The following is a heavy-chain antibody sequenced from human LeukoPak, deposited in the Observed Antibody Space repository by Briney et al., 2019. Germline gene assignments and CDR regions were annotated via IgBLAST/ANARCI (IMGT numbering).Heavy chain of an antibody. J-gene: IGHJ3*02. CDR2: IYYSGST. CDR1: AGSISSYY. D-gene: IGHD3-10*01. V-gene: IGHV4-59*01. Sequence: PSETLSLTCTVSAGSISSYYWSWIRQPPGKGLEWIGYIYYSGSTNYNPSLKSRVTVSVDTSKNQFSLKLSSVTAADTAVYYCASHVGSVDAFDIWGQGTMVTVSS. CDR3: ASHVGSVDAFDI.